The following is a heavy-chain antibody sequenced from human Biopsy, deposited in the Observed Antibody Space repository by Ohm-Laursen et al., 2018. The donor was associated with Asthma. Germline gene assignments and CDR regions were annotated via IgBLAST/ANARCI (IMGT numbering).Heavy chain of an antibody. D-gene: IGHD2-2*01. CDR2: IYSGGTS. CDR3: ARGGSSNWSHYYFDY. Sequence: SLRLSCAASGFAVSGEYMFWGRQSGLKGLECVGVIYSGGTSHTAYSVMGRFTISRDYSKNTLYLQMHSLRAEDTAVYYCARGGSSNWSHYYFDYWGQGTLVTVSS. J-gene: IGHJ4*02. V-gene: IGHV3-53*01. CDR1: GFAVSGEY.